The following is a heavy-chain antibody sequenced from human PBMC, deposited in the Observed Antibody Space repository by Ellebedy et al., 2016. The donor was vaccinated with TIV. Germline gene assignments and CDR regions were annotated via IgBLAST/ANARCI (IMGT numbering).Heavy chain of an antibody. CDR2: ISAYNGNT. J-gene: IGHJ3*02. V-gene: IGHV1-18*01. CDR1: GYTFSSYG. D-gene: IGHD6-19*01. Sequence: AASVKVSCKASGYTFSSYGIAWVRQAPGQTPEWMGWISAYNGNTNYAQQFLGRVTMTTDTSTSTANMELRSLRSDDTAVYYCARTRSGWYDVLDIWGQGTMVTVSS. CDR3: ARTRSGWYDVLDI.